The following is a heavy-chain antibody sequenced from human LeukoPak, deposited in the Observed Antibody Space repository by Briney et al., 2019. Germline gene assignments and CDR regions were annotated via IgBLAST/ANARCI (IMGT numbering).Heavy chain of an antibody. CDR2: INLNSGGT. CDR1: GSTFSDYY. V-gene: IGHV1-2*02. CDR3: ATHEGPLSYYYMAS. J-gene: IGHJ6*03. Sequence: ASVKVSCKASGSTFSDYYIHWVRQAPGQGLEWIGWINLNSGGTKFAPKFQGRVTMTGGTSTSTAHLEPATLRSDDTAIYYCATHEGPLSYYYMASWGKGTTVTVSS.